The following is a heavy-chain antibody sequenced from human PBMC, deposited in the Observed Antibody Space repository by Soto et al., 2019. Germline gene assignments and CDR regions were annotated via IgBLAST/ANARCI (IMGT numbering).Heavy chain of an antibody. CDR1: GGSISSGDYY. CDR2: IYYSGST. Sequence: QVQLQESGPGLVKPSQTLSLTCTVSGGSISSGDYYWSWIRQPPGKGLEWIGYIYYSGSTYYNPSLKSRVTISVDTSKNQFSLKLSSVTAADTAVYYCARGRVYYYDSSGYYYNPDFDYWGQGTLVTVSS. CDR3: ARGRVYYYDSSGYYYNPDFDY. D-gene: IGHD3-22*01. J-gene: IGHJ4*02. V-gene: IGHV4-30-4*01.